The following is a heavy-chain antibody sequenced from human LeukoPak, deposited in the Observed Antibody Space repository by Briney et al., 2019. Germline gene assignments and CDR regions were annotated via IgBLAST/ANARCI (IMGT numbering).Heavy chain of an antibody. CDR1: GGSITGYY. D-gene: IGHD2-21*01. J-gene: IGHJ3*02. Sequence: SETQSLTCNVSGGSITGYYWSWIRQPPGKGLKYMGYIYYSGITHYHPSLRSRLTISVDTSKNQFSLKLSSVTAADTAKYYCARGLPGYAGGDDAFDIWGQGTVVIVS. CDR2: IYYSGIT. CDR3: ARGLPGYAGGDDAFDI. V-gene: IGHV4-59*01.